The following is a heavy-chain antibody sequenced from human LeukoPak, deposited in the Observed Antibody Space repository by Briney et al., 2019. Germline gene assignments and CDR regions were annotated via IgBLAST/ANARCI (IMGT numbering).Heavy chain of an antibody. CDR2: FDPEDGET. J-gene: IGHJ4*02. CDR3: ATVMWAIGGSYFDY. CDR1: GYTLTELS. D-gene: IGHD1-26*01. V-gene: IGHV1-24*01. Sequence: GASVKVSCKVSGYTLTELSMHWVRQAPGKGLEWMGGFDPEDGETIYAQKFRGRVTMTEDTSTDTAYMELSSLRSEDTAVYYCATVMWAIGGSYFDYWGQGTLVTVSS.